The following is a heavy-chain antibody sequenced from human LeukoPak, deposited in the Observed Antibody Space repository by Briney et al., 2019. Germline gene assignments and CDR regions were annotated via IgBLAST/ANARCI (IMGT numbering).Heavy chain of an antibody. J-gene: IGHJ4*02. D-gene: IGHD2-21*02. Sequence: SETLSLTCTVSGGSISSYYWNCIRQPAGKGLEWIGRIYSSGSTNYNPSLKSRVTMSVDTSKNQFSLKLSSVTAADTAVYYCARGGYCGGDCYVDYWGQGTLVTVSS. V-gene: IGHV4-4*07. CDR1: GGSISSYY. CDR2: IYSSGST. CDR3: ARGGYCGGDCYVDY.